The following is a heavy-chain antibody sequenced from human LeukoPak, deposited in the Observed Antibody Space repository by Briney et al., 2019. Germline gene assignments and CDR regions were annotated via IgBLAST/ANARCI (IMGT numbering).Heavy chain of an antibody. J-gene: IGHJ4*02. D-gene: IGHD5-18*01. Sequence: GGSLRLSCPASGFTFSSYALSWIRQAPGKGLEWGSAISGSGDSTYYADSVKGRFTISRDDSKNTLYLQMNSLRAEDTAVYYCAKVIRYSYGIQRGYWGQGTLVTVSS. CDR1: GFTFSSYA. CDR3: AKVIRYSYGIQRGY. V-gene: IGHV3-23*01. CDR2: ISGSGDST.